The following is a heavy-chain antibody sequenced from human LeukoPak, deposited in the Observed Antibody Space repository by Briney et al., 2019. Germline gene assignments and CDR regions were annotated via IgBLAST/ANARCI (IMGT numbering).Heavy chain of an antibody. V-gene: IGHV4-59*01. CDR1: GGSISSYY. Sequence: PLQTLTLTCTASGGSISSYYWTWVRYPPWKGLESIGNISYSGSANYNPFLKSRVTISVVMSKNQFFLMLSSVTAADTVVYFCARGEMTDQRNYYYYYHMDVWGKGTTITVSS. J-gene: IGHJ6*03. D-gene: IGHD5-24*01. CDR3: ARGEMTDQRNYYYYYHMDV. CDR2: ISYSGSA.